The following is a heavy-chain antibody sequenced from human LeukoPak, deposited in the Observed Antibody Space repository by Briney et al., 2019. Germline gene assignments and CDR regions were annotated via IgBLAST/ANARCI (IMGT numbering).Heavy chain of an antibody. Sequence: KPGGSLRLSCAASGFTFSSYSMNWVRQAPGKGLEWVSSISSSSSYIYYADSVKGRFTISRDNAKDSLYLQMDSLRAEDTAVYYCAKGRYSGSYCNLDYWGQGTLVTVSS. CDR2: ISSSSSYI. D-gene: IGHD1-26*01. J-gene: IGHJ4*02. CDR1: GFTFSSYS. CDR3: AKGRYSGSYCNLDY. V-gene: IGHV3-21*01.